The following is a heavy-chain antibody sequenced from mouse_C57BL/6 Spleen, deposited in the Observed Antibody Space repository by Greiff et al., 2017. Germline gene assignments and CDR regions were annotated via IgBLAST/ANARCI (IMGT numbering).Heavy chain of an antibody. V-gene: IGHV5-4*03. Sequence: EVNVVESGGGLVKPGGSLKLSCAASGFTFSSYAMSWVRQTPEKRLEWVATISDGGSYTYYPDNVKGRFTISRDNAKNNLYLQMSHLKSEDTAMYYCARWDYGSSYGYFDYWGQGTTLTVSS. CDR1: GFTFSSYA. D-gene: IGHD1-1*01. CDR2: ISDGGSYT. J-gene: IGHJ2*01. CDR3: ARWDYGSSYGYFDY.